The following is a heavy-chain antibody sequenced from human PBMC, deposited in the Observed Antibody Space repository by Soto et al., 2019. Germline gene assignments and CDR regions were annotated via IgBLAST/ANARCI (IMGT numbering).Heavy chain of an antibody. CDR1: GYTFTSYD. J-gene: IGHJ6*02. CDR3: ARRLNTARLDYGMDV. Sequence: QVQLVQSGAEVKKPGASVKVSCKASGYTFTSYDINWVRQAPGQGLEWIGGIIPIFGTANYAQKFQGRVTITADESTSTAYMELSSLRSEDTAVYYCARRLNTARLDYGMDVWGQGTTVTVSS. V-gene: IGHV1-69*01. CDR2: IIPIFGTA. D-gene: IGHD5-18*01.